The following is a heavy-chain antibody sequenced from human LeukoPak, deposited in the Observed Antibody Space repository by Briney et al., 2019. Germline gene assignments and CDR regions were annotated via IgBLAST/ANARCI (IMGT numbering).Heavy chain of an antibody. D-gene: IGHD3-3*01. V-gene: IGHV4-59*01. CDR3: ASGDRSGNFGYYFDY. CDR1: AGSFRGYY. Sequence: PSETLSLTCTVSAGSFRGYYWSWIRQPPGKGLEYIGYIYYSGSTNYNPSLKNRVTISVDTSKNQFSLKLNSVTAADTAVYYCASGDRSGNFGYYFDYWGQGTLVPVSS. J-gene: IGHJ4*02. CDR2: IYYSGST.